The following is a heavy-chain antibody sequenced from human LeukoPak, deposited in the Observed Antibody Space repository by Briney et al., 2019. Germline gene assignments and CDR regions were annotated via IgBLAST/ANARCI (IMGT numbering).Heavy chain of an antibody. CDR2: ISDNGGNT. J-gene: IGHJ4*02. D-gene: IGHD6-19*01. V-gene: IGHV3-23*01. CDR1: GFTFSIYG. Sequence: GGSLRLSCAASGFTFSIYGMGWVRQAPGKVLEWVSLISDNGGNTYYADSAKGRFTISRDNSKNTLYLQMNSLRAEDTAVYYCAKDFRYSSGSYFDYWGQGTLVTVSS. CDR3: AKDFRYSSGSYFDY.